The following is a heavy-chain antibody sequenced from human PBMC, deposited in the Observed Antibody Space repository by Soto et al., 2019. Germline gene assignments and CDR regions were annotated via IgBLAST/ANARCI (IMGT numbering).Heavy chain of an antibody. D-gene: IGHD5-12*01. Sequence: SETLSLTCTVSGGSISSYYWSWIRQPPGKGLEWIGYIYYSGSTNYNPSLKSRVTISVDTSKNQFSLKLSSVTAADTAVYYCARDRDGYDYWGQGTLVTVSS. J-gene: IGHJ4*02. CDR3: ARDRDGYDY. V-gene: IGHV4-59*01. CDR1: GGSISSYY. CDR2: IYYSGST.